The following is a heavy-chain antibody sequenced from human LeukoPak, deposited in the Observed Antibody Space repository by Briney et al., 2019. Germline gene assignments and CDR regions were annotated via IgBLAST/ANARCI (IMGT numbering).Heavy chain of an antibody. J-gene: IGHJ4*02. CDR1: GGSINSDGYY. Sequence: SETLSLTCTVSGGSINSDGYYWSWIRQHPGKGLEWIGEINHSGSTNYNPSLKSRVTISVDTSKNQFSLKLSSVTAADTAVYCCARAWWFGGGFDYWGQGTLVTVSS. CDR3: ARAWWFGGGFDY. CDR2: INHSGST. D-gene: IGHD3-10*01. V-gene: IGHV4-34*01.